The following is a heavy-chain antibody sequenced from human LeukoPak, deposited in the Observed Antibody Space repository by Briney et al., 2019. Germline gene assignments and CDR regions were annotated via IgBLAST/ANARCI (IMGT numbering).Heavy chain of an antibody. Sequence: GGSLRLSCVASGYTFSSYSINWVRHAPGKGLEWVSSISVRSNYIYYADSVRGRFSISRDAARDSLSLQMNSLRAEDTAVYFCVRLRRNSDTSGFYYYYDFWGQGTLVTVSS. CDR3: VRLRRNSDTSGFYYYYDF. D-gene: IGHD3-22*01. CDR1: GYTFSSYS. J-gene: IGHJ4*02. CDR2: ISVRSNYI. V-gene: IGHV3-21*01.